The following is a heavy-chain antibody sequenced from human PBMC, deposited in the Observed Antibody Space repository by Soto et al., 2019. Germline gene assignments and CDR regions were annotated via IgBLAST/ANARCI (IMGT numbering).Heavy chain of an antibody. D-gene: IGHD2-15*01. CDR2: INPNSGGT. V-gene: IGHV1-2*02. Sequence: ASVKVSCKASGYTFTGYYMRWVRQAPGQGLEWMGWINPNSGGTNYAQKFQGRVTMTRDTSISTAYMELSRLRSDDTAVYYCARATCGGSCYWFDPWGQGTLVTVSS. CDR3: ARATCGGSCYWFDP. CDR1: GYTFTGYY. J-gene: IGHJ5*02.